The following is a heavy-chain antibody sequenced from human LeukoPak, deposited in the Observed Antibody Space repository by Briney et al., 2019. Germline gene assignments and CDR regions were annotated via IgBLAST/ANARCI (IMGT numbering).Heavy chain of an antibody. CDR1: GFSFNSNW. Sequence: GGSLRLPCAASGFSFNSNWMTWVRQAPGKGLEWVANIKDDGNEKYYLDSVKGRFTISRDNVKNSLYLQMNSLRAEDTAVYYCARDVGYCSGGSCYSDAFDIWGQGTMVTVSS. D-gene: IGHD2-15*01. CDR2: IKDDGNEK. V-gene: IGHV3-7*03. J-gene: IGHJ3*02. CDR3: ARDVGYCSGGSCYSDAFDI.